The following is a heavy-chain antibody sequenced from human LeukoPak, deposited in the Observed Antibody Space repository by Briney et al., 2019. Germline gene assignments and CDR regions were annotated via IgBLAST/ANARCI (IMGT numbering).Heavy chain of an antibody. Sequence: GGSLRLSCAASGFTFSSYAMSWVRHAPGEELEWVSAISDSGGTTYYADSVKGRFTISRDNSKNTLYLQMNSLRAEDTAVYYCAKDLAGSGSYSFDYWGQGTLVTVSS. V-gene: IGHV3-23*01. CDR1: GFTFSSYA. D-gene: IGHD1-26*01. J-gene: IGHJ4*02. CDR3: AKDLAGSGSYSFDY. CDR2: ISDSGGTT.